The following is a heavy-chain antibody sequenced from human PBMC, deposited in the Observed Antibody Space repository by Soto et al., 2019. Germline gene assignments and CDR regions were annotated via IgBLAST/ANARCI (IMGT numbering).Heavy chain of an antibody. J-gene: IGHJ4*02. Sequence: QVQLQQWGAGLLKPSETLSLTCAVYGGSFSGYYWSWIRQPPGKGLEWIGEINHSGSTNYNPSLKSQVTISVDTSKNQFSLKLSSVTAADTAVYYCASGRRYSYGYSYFDYWGQGTLVTVSS. CDR1: GGSFSGYY. V-gene: IGHV4-34*01. D-gene: IGHD5-18*01. CDR3: ASGRRYSYGYSYFDY. CDR2: INHSGST.